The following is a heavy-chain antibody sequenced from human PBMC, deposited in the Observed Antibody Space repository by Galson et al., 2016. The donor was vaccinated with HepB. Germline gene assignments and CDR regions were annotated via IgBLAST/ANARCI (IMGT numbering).Heavy chain of an antibody. CDR3: AKSVGIQLWLDHAFDN. V-gene: IGHV3-30*18. CDR1: GFTFSSYG. CDR2: ISYDGSSK. D-gene: IGHD5-18*01. Sequence: SLRLSCAASGFTFSSYGMHWVRQAPGKGLEWVAVISYDGSSKYYADSVKGRFTISRDNSKNTLYVQMNSLRAEDTAVYYCAKSVGIQLWLDHAFDNWGQGTMVTVSS. J-gene: IGHJ3*02.